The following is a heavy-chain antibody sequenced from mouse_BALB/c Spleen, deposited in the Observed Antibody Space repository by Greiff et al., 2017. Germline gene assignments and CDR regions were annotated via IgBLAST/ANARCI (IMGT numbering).Heavy chain of an antibody. CDR2: IRSKSNNYAT. Sequence: EVQVVESGGGLVQPKGSLKLSCAASGFTFNTYAMHWVCQAPGKGLEWVARIRSKSNNYATYYADSEKDRFTISRDDSQSMLYLQMNNLKTEDTAMYYCVREGDPPYYYAMDYWGQGTSVTVSS. D-gene: IGHD3-3*01. V-gene: IGHV10-3*03. CDR3: VREGDPPYYYAMDY. CDR1: GFTFNTYA. J-gene: IGHJ4*01.